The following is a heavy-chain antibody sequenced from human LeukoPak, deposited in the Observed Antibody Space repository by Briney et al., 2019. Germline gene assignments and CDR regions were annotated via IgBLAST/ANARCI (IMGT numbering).Heavy chain of an antibody. V-gene: IGHV4-30-4*08. CDR1: GGSISSGDYY. Sequence: SQTLSLTCTVSGGSISSGDYYWSWIRQPPGKGLEWIGYIYYSGSTYYNPSLKSRVTISVDTSKNQFSLKLSSVTAADTAVYYCARAGWYDSSGYDAFDIWGQGTMVTVSS. D-gene: IGHD3-22*01. CDR2: IYYSGST. CDR3: ARAGWYDSSGYDAFDI. J-gene: IGHJ3*02.